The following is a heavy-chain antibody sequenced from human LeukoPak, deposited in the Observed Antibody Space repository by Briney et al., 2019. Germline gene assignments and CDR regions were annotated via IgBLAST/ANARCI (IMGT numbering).Heavy chain of an antibody. CDR2: IIPILGIA. J-gene: IGHJ4*02. CDR3: ARETGGRYYDSSGSEY. V-gene: IGHV1-69*04. D-gene: IGHD3-22*01. CDR1: GGTFSSYA. Sequence: SVKVSCKASGGTFSSYAISWVRQAPGQGLEWMGRIIPILGIANYAQKFQGRVTITADKPTSTAYMELSSLRSEDTAVYYCARETGGRYYDSSGSEYWGQGTLVTVSS.